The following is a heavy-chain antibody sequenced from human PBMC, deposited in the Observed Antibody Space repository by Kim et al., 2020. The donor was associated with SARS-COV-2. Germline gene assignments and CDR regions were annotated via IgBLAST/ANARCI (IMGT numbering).Heavy chain of an antibody. CDR1: GFTFSSYS. J-gene: IGHJ5*02. D-gene: IGHD3-3*01. V-gene: IGHV3-48*04. CDR2: ISSSSSTI. CDR3: ARDRGVNLHWFDP. Sequence: GGSLRLSCAASGFTFSSYSMNWVRQAPGKGPEWVSYISSSSSTIYYADSVKGRFTITRDNAKNSLYLQMNSLRAEDTAVYYCARDRGVNLHWFDPWGQGTLVTVSS.